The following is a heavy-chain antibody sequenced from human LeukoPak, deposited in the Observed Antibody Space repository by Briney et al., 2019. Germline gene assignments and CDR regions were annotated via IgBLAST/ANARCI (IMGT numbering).Heavy chain of an antibody. V-gene: IGHV3-23*01. J-gene: IGHJ6*02. D-gene: IGHD2-15*01. CDR1: GFTFSSYA. CDR2: ISGSGGST. Sequence: GGSLRLSCAASGFTFSSYAMSWVRQAPGKGLEWVSAISGSGGSTDYADSVKGRFTISRDNSKNTLYLQMNSLRAEDTAVYYCAKEVVYETDYYYYYGMDVWGQGTTVTVSS. CDR3: AKEVVYETDYYYYYGMDV.